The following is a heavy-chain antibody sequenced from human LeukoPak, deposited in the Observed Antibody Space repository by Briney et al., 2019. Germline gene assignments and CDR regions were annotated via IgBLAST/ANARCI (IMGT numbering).Heavy chain of an antibody. CDR1: GYTFTSYY. D-gene: IGHD5-24*01. CDR2: INPSGGST. J-gene: IGHJ4*02. CDR3: AREEGDGYNYQFLDY. V-gene: IGHV1-46*01. Sequence: ASVKVSCKASGYTFTSYYMHWVRQAPGQGLERMGIINPSGGSTSYAQKFQGRVTMTRDTSTSTVYMELSSLRSEDTAVYYCAREEGDGYNYQFLDYWAREPWSPSPQ.